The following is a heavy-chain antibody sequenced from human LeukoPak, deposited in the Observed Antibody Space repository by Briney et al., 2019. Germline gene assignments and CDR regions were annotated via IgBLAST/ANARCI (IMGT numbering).Heavy chain of an antibody. CDR2: IYYSGST. CDR3: ARHAIAAGSNAFDI. D-gene: IGHD6-13*01. J-gene: IGHJ3*02. V-gene: IGHV4-31*03. CDR1: GGSLSSGGYY. Sequence: SQTLSLTCTVSGGSLSSGGYYWSWIRQHPGKGLEWIGYIYYSGSTYYNPSLKSRVTISVDTSKNQFSLKLSSVTAADTAVYYCARHAIAAGSNAFDIWGQGTMVTVSS.